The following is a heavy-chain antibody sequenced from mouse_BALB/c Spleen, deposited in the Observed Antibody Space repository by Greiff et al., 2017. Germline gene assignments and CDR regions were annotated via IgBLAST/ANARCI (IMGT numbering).Heavy chain of an antibody. CDR2: ISSGSSTI. CDR1: GFTFSSFG. V-gene: IGHV5-17*02. D-gene: IGHD2-3*01. Sequence: EVQGVESGGGLVQPGGSRKLSCAASGFTFSSFGMHWVRQAPEKGLEWVAYISSGSSTIYYADTVKGRFTISRDNPKNTLFLQMTSLRSEDTAMYYCARGDGYYDYAMDYWGQGTSVTVSS. J-gene: IGHJ4*01. CDR3: ARGDGYYDYAMDY.